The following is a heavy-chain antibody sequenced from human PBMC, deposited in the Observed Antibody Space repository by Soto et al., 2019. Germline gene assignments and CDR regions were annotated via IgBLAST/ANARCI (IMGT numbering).Heavy chain of an antibody. V-gene: IGHV4-30-2*01. Sequence: SETLSLTCAFSGFSISSGFYSLSWIRQPPGKGLEWIGYIYHSGSTYYNPSLKSRVTITRDVSTNTAYMELTSLRSEDTAVYYCAADLAPTDPYNWFEPWGQGTLVTVSS. CDR3: AADLAPTDPYNWFEP. J-gene: IGHJ5*02. CDR1: GFSISSGFYS. D-gene: IGHD1-1*01. CDR2: IYHSGST.